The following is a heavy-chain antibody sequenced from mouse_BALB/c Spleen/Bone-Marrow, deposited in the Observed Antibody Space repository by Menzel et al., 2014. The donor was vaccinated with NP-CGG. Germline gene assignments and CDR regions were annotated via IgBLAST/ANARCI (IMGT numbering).Heavy chain of an antibody. D-gene: IGHD4-1*01. J-gene: IGHJ1*01. CDR2: IDPANGNT. CDR3: ARWGKLGRGYSDV. Sequence: EVHLVESGAELVKPGASVKLSCTASGFNIKDTYMHWVKQRPEQGLEWIGRIDPANGNTKYDPKFQGKATITADTPSNTAHLQLSSLTSEDTAVYYCARWGKLGRGYSDVWGAGTTVTVSS. V-gene: IGHV14-3*02. CDR1: GFNIKDTY.